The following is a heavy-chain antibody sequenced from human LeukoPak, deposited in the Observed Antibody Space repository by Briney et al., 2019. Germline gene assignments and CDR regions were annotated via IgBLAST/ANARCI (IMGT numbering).Heavy chain of an antibody. CDR3: ITPLPYSAQ. CDR2: IKPKTDGETT. D-gene: IGHD2-21*01. CDR1: GFTFSNAY. V-gene: IGHV3-15*07. J-gene: IGHJ4*02. Sequence: GGSLRLSCAASGFTFSNAYMNWVRQALGKGLEWVGRIKPKTDGETTEYAAPVKGRFSISRDDSKNMLYLQMNSLKTEDTAVYYCITPLPYSAQGGQGTLVTVSS.